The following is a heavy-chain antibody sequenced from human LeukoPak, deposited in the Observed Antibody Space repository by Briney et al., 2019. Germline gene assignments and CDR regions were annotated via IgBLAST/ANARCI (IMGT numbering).Heavy chain of an antibody. D-gene: IGHD5-12*01. J-gene: IGHJ3*02. V-gene: IGHV3-23*01. CDR3: ARASIVATPAGGIDAFDI. CDR2: ISDSGGSA. CDR1: GFTFSNYA. Sequence: GGSLRLSCAASGFTFSNYAMSWVRQAPGKGLEWVSGISDSGGSAYYADSVKGRITISRDNSKNTLYLQMNSLRAEDTAVYYCARASIVATPAGGIDAFDIWGQGTMVTVSS.